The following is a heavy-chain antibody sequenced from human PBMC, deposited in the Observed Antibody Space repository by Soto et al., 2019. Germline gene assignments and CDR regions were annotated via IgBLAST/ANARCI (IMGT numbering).Heavy chain of an antibody. V-gene: IGHV3-7*01. Sequence: PGGSLRLSCAASGFTFSSYWMSWVRQAPGKGLEWVANIKQDGSEKYYVDSVKGRFTISRDNAKNSLYLQMNSLRAEDTAVYYCARVGGYGHSSSWYVPGYYYYYYMDVWGKGTTVTVSS. CDR3: ARVGGYGHSSSWYVPGYYYYYYMDV. J-gene: IGHJ6*03. CDR2: IKQDGSEK. CDR1: GFTFSSYW. D-gene: IGHD6-13*01.